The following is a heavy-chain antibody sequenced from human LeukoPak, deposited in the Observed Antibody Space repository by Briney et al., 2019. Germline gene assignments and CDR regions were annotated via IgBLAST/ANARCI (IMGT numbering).Heavy chain of an antibody. CDR2: ISWNSGSI. D-gene: IGHD4-17*01. CDR3: AKDTKDYEGFYYFDY. V-gene: IGHV3-9*01. Sequence: GGSLRLSCAASGFTFDDYAMHWVRQAPGKGLEWASGISWNSGSIGYADSVKGRFTISRDNAKNSLYLQMNSLRAEDTALYYCAKDTKDYEGFYYFDYWGQGTLVTVSS. J-gene: IGHJ4*02. CDR1: GFTFDDYA.